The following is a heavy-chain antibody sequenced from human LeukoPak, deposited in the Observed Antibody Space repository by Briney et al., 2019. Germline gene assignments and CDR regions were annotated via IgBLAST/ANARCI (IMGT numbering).Heavy chain of an antibody. Sequence: SETLSLTCTVSGAPISSFYWTWIRQPPGKGLEWIGYIHHTGTTNCKPSLKSRLSLSVDTSKNQFSLKLSSVTAADTALYFCAGVSALGDYDFWGQGTLVTVSS. V-gene: IGHV4-59*08. CDR1: GAPISSFY. D-gene: IGHD2-8*01. J-gene: IGHJ4*02. CDR3: AGVSALGDYDF. CDR2: IHHTGTT.